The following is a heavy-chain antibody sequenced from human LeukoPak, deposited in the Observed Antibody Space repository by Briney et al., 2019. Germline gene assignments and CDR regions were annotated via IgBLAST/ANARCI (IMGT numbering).Heavy chain of an antibody. CDR1: GGSFNGYY. CDR3: ARLSRYFVCSSSWYSPFFDY. D-gene: IGHD6-13*01. V-gene: IGHV4-34*01. Sequence: PSETLSLTCAVYGGSFNGYYWSWIRQPPGKGLEWIGEINHSGSTNYNPSLKSRVTISVDTSKNQFSLKLSSVTAADTAVYYCARLSRYFVCSSSWYSPFFDYWGQGTLVTVSS. J-gene: IGHJ4*02. CDR2: INHSGST.